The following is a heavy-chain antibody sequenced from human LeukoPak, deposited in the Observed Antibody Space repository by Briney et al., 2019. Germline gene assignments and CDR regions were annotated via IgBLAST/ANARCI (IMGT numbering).Heavy chain of an antibody. V-gene: IGHV1-46*01. D-gene: IGHD1-14*01. Sequence: ASVKVSCKASGYTFTSYYMHWVRQAPGQGLEWTGIINPSGGSTSYAQKFQGRVTMTRDTSTGTVYMELSSLRSEDTAVYYCARDRARNGFDYWGQGTLVTVSS. CDR1: GYTFTSYY. CDR2: INPSGGST. CDR3: ARDRARNGFDY. J-gene: IGHJ4*02.